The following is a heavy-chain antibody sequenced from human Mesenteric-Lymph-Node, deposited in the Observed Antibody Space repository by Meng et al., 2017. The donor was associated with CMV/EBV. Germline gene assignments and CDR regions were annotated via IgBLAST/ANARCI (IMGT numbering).Heavy chain of an antibody. V-gene: IGHV1-2*02. J-gene: IGHJ5*02. D-gene: IGHD3-22*01. CDR2: INPNSGGT. CDR1: GYTFTSYG. Sequence: ASVKVSCKASGYTFTSYGISWVRQAPGQGLEWMGWINPNSGGTNYAQKFQGRVTMTRDTSISTAYMELSRLRSDDTAVYYCARGRGSGYSLTFDPWGQGTLVTVSS. CDR3: ARGRGSGYSLTFDP.